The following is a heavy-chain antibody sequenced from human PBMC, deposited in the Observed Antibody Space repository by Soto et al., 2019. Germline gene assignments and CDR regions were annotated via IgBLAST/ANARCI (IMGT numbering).Heavy chain of an antibody. V-gene: IGHV3-33*01. J-gene: IGHJ4*02. Sequence: QVQLVESGGGVVQPGRSLRLSCAASGFTFSNYGMHWVRQAPGKGLEWVAVIWYDGSNKYYADSVKGRFTISRDNSKNSLYLQMNSLRAEDTAVYYCARGVTTVTTIDYWGRGTLVTVSS. D-gene: IGHD4-17*01. CDR3: ARGVTTVTTIDY. CDR2: IWYDGSNK. CDR1: GFTFSNYG.